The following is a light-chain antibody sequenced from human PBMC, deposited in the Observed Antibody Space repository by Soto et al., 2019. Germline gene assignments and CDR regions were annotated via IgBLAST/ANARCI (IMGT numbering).Light chain of an antibody. CDR1: QSVTIS. CDR3: QQYNDWPRGYT. Sequence: EIVMTQSPATLSVSPGERVTLSCRASQSVTISLAWYQQKPGQAPTLLIYGASSRATGTPLRFSGSGSGTEFTLTISSLQSEDFAVSYCQQYNDWPRGYTFGQGTKLEIK. CDR2: GAS. J-gene: IGKJ2*01. V-gene: IGKV3-15*01.